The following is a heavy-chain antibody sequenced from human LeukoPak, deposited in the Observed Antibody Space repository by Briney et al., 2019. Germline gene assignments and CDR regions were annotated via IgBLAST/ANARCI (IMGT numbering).Heavy chain of an antibody. CDR1: GFTFSSYS. CDR3: ARDPRDFLYYMDV. CDR2: ISSSSSYI. V-gene: IGHV3-21*01. D-gene: IGHD5-24*01. J-gene: IGHJ6*03. Sequence: GGSLRLSCAASGFTFSSYSMNWVRQAPGKGLEWVSSISSSSSYIHYADSVKGRLTISRDNAKNSLYLQMNSLRAEDTAVYYCARDPRDFLYYMDVWGKGTTVTVSS.